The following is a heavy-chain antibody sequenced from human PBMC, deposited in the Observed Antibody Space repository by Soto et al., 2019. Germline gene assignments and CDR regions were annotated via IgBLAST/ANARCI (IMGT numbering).Heavy chain of an antibody. D-gene: IGHD3-3*01. Sequence: GASVKVSCKVYGKPLSEVSIHWMRQAPGMGLQWMGGFEPEDGEIVHAQMFQGRVTMTEEASTDTVYMELNSLKSEDTAVYYCATRALMSSHPGVGATYFDHWGQGTLVTVSS. J-gene: IGHJ4*02. CDR1: GKPLSEVS. CDR2: FEPEDGEI. CDR3: ATRALMSSHPGVGATYFDH. V-gene: IGHV1-24*01.